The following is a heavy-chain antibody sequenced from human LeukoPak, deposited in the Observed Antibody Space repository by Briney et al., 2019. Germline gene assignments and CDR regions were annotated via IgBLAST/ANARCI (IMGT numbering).Heavy chain of an antibody. CDR3: ARYLTSDVRSGSYYALDY. CDR1: GFTFSSYW. CDR2: IKQDGSEK. V-gene: IGHV3-7*01. D-gene: IGHD3-10*01. J-gene: IGHJ4*02. Sequence: QPGGSLRLSCAASGFTFSSYWMSWVRQAPGKGLEWVANIKQDGSEKYYVDSVKGRFTISRDNAKNSLYLQMNSLRAEDTAVYYCARYLTSDVRSGSYYALDYWGQGTLVTVS.